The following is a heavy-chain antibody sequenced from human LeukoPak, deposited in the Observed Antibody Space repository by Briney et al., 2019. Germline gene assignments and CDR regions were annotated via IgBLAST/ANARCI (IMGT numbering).Heavy chain of an antibody. CDR3: ARVSTTYYYGSGSYSHFGY. Sequence: PSETLSLTCTVSGGSISSSSYYWGWIRQTPGKGLEWIGSIYYSGSTYYTPSLKSRVTISVDTSKNQFSLKVSSVTAADTAVYYCARVSTTYYYGSGSYSHFGYWGQGTLVTVSS. CDR2: IYYSGST. J-gene: IGHJ4*02. V-gene: IGHV4-39*07. CDR1: GGSISSSSYY. D-gene: IGHD3-10*01.